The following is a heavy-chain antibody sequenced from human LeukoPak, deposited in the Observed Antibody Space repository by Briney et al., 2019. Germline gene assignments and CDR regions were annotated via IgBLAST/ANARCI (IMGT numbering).Heavy chain of an antibody. CDR1: GFGFSSYE. J-gene: IGHJ4*02. CDR2: ISSSSSTI. CDR3: ARAGYYYDSSGYYYFDY. V-gene: IGHV3-48*03. Sequence: GGSPRLSCAASGFGFSSYEMNWVRQAPGKGLEWVSYISSSSSTIYYADSVKGRFTISRDNAKNSLYLQMNSLRAEDTAVYYCARAGYYYDSSGYYYFDYWGQGTLVTVSS. D-gene: IGHD3-22*01.